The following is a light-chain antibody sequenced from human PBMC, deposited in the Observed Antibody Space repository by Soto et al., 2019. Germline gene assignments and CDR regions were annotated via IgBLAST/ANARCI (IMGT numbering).Light chain of an antibody. CDR3: SSYSSSSPLRV. V-gene: IGLV2-14*01. Sequence: QSALTQPASVSGSPGQSITISCTGTSIDVGGHNYVSWYQHHPGKAPKIMIYGVTNRPSGVSNRFSGSKSGNTASLTISGLQAEDEADYYCSSYSSSSPLRVFGTGTKLTVL. J-gene: IGLJ1*01. CDR2: GVT. CDR1: SIDVGGHNY.